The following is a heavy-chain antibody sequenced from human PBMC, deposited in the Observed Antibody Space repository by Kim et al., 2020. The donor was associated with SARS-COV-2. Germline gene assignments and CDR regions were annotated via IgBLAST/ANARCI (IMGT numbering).Heavy chain of an antibody. V-gene: IGHV3-23*01. D-gene: IGHD6-13*01. J-gene: IGHJ4*01. Sequence: YYADSVKARFTIPRNNSKDTLYLQVTSLRAEDTAVYYCAKGRSAAVDVDYSGPGTLVTVSS. CDR3: AKGRSAAVDVDY.